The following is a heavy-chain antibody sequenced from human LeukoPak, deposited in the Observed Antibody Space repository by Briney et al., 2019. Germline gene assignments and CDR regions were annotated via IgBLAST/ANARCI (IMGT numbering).Heavy chain of an antibody. CDR1: GFTFSSYS. J-gene: IGHJ4*02. D-gene: IGHD3-22*01. CDR3: ARAPWTAPYYYDSSGYQPPHY. Sequence: GGSLRLSCAASGFTFSSYSMNWVRQAPGKELEWVSSISSSSSYIYYADSVKGRFTISRDNAKNSLYLQMNSLRAEDTAVYYCARAPWTAPYYYDSSGYQPPHYWGQGTLVTVSS. V-gene: IGHV3-21*01. CDR2: ISSSSSYI.